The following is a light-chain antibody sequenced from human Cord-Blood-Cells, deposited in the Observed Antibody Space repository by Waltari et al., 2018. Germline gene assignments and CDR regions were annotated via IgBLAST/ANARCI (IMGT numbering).Light chain of an antibody. CDR2: DVS. Sequence: QSALTQPRSVSGSPGQSVTISCPGNSSDVGGYNYVSWYQQHPGKAPKLMIYDVSKRPSGVPDRFAVSKSGNTASLTISGLQAEDEADYYCCSYAGSYTVFGGGTKLTVL. J-gene: IGLJ3*02. V-gene: IGLV2-11*01. CDR3: CSYAGSYTV. CDR1: SSDVGGYNY.